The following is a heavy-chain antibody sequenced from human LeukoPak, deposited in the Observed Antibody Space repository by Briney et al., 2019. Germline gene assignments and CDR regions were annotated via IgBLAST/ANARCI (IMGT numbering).Heavy chain of an antibody. V-gene: IGHV3-49*03. CDR3: SRVGYCTNGVCYDFDY. Sequence: PGGSLRLSCTASGFTFGDYAMSWFRQAPGKGLEWVGFIRSKAYGGTTEYAASVKGRFTISRDDSKSIAYLQMNSLKTEDTAVYYCSRVGYCTNGVCYDFDYWGQGTLVTVSS. CDR2: IRSKAYGGTT. CDR1: GFTFGDYA. J-gene: IGHJ4*02. D-gene: IGHD2-8*01.